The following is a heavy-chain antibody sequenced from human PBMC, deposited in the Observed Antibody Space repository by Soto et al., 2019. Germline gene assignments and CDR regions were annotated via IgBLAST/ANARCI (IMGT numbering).Heavy chain of an antibody. CDR1: GYSFTGYY. D-gene: IGHD2-8*02. CDR3: ARGDYGTGGYPFPYFDY. J-gene: IGHJ4*02. CDR2: INPDSGAT. V-gene: IGHV1-2*02. Sequence: WASVKVSCKASGYSFTGYYIHWVRQAPGQGLEWMGWINPDSGATNYAQNFQGRVTLTSDTSISTASMDLTSLTSDDTAVYYCARGDYGTGGYPFPYFDYWGQGTLVTGS.